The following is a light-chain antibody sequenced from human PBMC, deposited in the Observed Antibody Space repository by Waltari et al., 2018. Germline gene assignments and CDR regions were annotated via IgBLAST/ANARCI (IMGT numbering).Light chain of an antibody. J-gene: IGLJ3*02. V-gene: IGLV2-11*01. CDR1: SSDVGANNF. CDR3: CSCVGRNIYWV. CDR2: DIT. Sequence: QSALTQPRSVSGSPGQSVTISCTGTSSDVGANNFVSWYQHHPDNAPKLIIYDITKRPSGVPDRFSGSKSGNTASLTISGLQAEDEADYYCCSCVGRNIYWVFGGGTKLTVL.